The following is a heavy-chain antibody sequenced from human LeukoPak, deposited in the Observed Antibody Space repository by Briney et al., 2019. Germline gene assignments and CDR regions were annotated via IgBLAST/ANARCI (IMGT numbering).Heavy chain of an antibody. D-gene: IGHD6-19*01. J-gene: IGHJ4*02. Sequence: PSETLSLTCTVSGGSISSGSYYWGWIRQPPGQGLEWIGSIYYSGNTYYSPSLKSRVTISVDTSKNQFSLQLNSVTPEDTAVYYCVRSYSSRQRIYLDHWGQGTLVTVSS. V-gene: IGHV4-39*01. CDR1: GGSISSGSYY. CDR2: IYYSGNT. CDR3: VRSYSSRQRIYLDH.